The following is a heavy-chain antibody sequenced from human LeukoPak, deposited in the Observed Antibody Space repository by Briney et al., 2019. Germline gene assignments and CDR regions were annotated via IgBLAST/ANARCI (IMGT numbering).Heavy chain of an antibody. CDR3: ARTGYSSSWYGPNWFDP. J-gene: IGHJ5*02. V-gene: IGHV4-59*08. Sequence: PSETLSLTCTVSGGSISSYYWSWIRQPPGKGLEWIGYIYYSGSTNYNPSLKSRVTISVDTSKNQFPLKLSFVTAADTAVYYCARTGYSSSWYGPNWFDPWGQGTLVTVSS. CDR1: GGSISSYY. D-gene: IGHD6-13*01. CDR2: IYYSGST.